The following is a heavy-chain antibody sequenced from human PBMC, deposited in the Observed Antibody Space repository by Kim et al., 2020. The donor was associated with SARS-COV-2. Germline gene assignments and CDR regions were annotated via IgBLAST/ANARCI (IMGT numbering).Heavy chain of an antibody. CDR3: AKGGTSGSLRYYFDY. CDR2: ISWNSGSI. Sequence: GGSLRLSCAASGFTFDDYAMHWVRQAPGKGLEWVSGISWNSGSIGYADSVKGRFTISRDNAKNSLYLQMNSLRAEDTALYCCAKGGTSGSLRYYFDYWGQGTLVTVSS. CDR1: GFTFDDYA. J-gene: IGHJ4*02. D-gene: IGHD3-10*01. V-gene: IGHV3-9*01.